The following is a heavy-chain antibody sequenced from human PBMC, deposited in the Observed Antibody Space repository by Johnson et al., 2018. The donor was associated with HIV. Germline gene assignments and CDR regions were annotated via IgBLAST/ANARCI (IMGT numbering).Heavy chain of an antibody. CDR2: ISYDGANK. CDR1: RFTFSSYG. J-gene: IGHJ3*02. D-gene: IGHD3-10*01. CDR3: ARDRGQRAPLCAFDI. Sequence: QVLLVESGGGVVQPGRSLRLSCVASRFTFSSYGMHWVRQAPGKGLEWVAVISYDGANKYYADSVKGRFTISRDNAKNSLYLQMNSLRAEDTALYYCARDRGQRAPLCAFDIWGQGTMVTVSS. V-gene: IGHV3-30*03.